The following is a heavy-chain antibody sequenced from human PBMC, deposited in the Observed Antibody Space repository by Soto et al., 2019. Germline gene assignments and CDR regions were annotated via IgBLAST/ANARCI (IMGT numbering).Heavy chain of an antibody. CDR3: ARSGYSGYDYSPPYYYGMDV. V-gene: IGHV1-8*01. Sequence: GASVKVSCKASGYTFTSYDINWVRQATGQGLEWMGWMNPNSGNTGYAQKFQGWVTMTRDTSISTAYMELSRLRSDDTAVYYCARSGYSGYDYSPPYYYGMDVWGQGTTVTVSS. CDR1: GYTFTSYD. CDR2: MNPNSGNT. J-gene: IGHJ6*02. D-gene: IGHD5-12*01.